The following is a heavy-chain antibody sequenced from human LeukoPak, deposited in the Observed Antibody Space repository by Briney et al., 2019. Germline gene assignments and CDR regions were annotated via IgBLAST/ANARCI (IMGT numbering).Heavy chain of an antibody. CDR3: ARENYYGSGSYPYSRYNWFDP. Sequence: GGSLRLSCAASGFTFSSYLMSWVRQAPGKGLEWVANIKQDGSEKYYVDSVKGRFTISRDNAKNSLYLQMNSLRAEDTAVYYCARENYYGSGSYPYSRYNWFDPWGQGTLVTVSS. V-gene: IGHV3-7*01. CDR1: GFTFSSYL. CDR2: IKQDGSEK. J-gene: IGHJ5*02. D-gene: IGHD3-10*01.